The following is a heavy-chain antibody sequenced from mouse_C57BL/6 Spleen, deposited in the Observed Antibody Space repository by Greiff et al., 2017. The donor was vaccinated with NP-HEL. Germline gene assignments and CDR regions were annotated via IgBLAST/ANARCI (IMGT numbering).Heavy chain of an antibody. CDR1: GYTFTSYW. Sequence: QVQLQQPGAELVMPGASVKLSCKASGYTFTSYWMHWVKQRPGQGLEWIGEIDPSDSYTNYNQKFKGKSTLTVDKSSSTAYMQLSSLTSEDSAVYYCARGGLLYAMDYWGQGTSVTVSS. CDR2: IDPSDSYT. J-gene: IGHJ4*01. V-gene: IGHV1-69*01. D-gene: IGHD1-1*01. CDR3: ARGGLLYAMDY.